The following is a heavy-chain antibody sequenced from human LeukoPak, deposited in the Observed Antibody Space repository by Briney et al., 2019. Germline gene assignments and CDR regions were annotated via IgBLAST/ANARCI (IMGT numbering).Heavy chain of an antibody. J-gene: IGHJ4*02. CDR3: ARDSAVTTSHHFDY. V-gene: IGHV3-30-3*01. D-gene: IGHD4-17*01. CDR2: ISYDGSNK. CDR1: GFTFSSYA. Sequence: GGSLRLSCAASGFTFSSYAMHWVRQAPGKGLEWVAVISYDGSNKYYADSVKGRFTISRDNSKNTLYLQMNSLRAEDTAVYYCARDSAVTTSHHFDYWGREPWSPSPQ.